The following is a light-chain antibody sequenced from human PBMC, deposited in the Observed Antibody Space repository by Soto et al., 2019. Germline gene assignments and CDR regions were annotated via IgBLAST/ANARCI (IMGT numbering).Light chain of an antibody. CDR1: KVINSY. CDR3: QKYNSAPWA. CDR2: TAS. Sequence: DIEMTQSPSSLSASVGDRVTITCRASKVINSYLAWYQQKPGKAPKLLIHTASTLQSGVPSRFSGSGSGTDFTLTISSLQPEDVATYYCQKYNSAPWAFGQGTKVEIK. V-gene: IGKV1-27*01. J-gene: IGKJ1*01.